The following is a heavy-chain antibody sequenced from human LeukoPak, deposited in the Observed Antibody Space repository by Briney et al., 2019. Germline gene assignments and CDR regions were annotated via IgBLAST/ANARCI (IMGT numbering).Heavy chain of an antibody. D-gene: IGHD6-6*01. J-gene: IGHJ3*02. Sequence: SETLSLTCNVSGGSINSLYWSWIRQPPGKGLEWIGYIYGSGSTNYNPSLKSRVTISVDTSNNQFSLRLNSVTAEDTAVYYCARLFSSSSGRAFDIWGQGTIVTVSS. CDR2: IYGSGST. CDR1: GGSINSLY. V-gene: IGHV4-59*01. CDR3: ARLFSSSSGRAFDI.